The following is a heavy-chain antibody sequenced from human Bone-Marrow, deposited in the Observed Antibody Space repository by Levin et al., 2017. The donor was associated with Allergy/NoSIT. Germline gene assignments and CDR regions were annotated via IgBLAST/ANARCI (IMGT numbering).Heavy chain of an antibody. CDR1: GFTFNSYA. Sequence: GGSLRLSCAASGFTFNSYAMSWVRQAPGKGLEWVSVISGSGISTYYPDSVKGRFTISRDNSKNTLYLQMNSLRAEDTAVYYCAKDPVSGTTNVPRPNWFDPWGQGTLVTVSS. CDR3: AKDPVSGTTNVPRPNWFDP. CDR2: ISGSGIST. J-gene: IGHJ5*02. V-gene: IGHV3-23*01. D-gene: IGHD1-1*01.